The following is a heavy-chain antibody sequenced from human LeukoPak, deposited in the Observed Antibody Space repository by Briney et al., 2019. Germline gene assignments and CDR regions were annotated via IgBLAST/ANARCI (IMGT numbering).Heavy chain of an antibody. CDR3: TTAYCSSTSCYL. D-gene: IGHD2-2*01. J-gene: IGHJ4*02. Sequence: GGSLRLSCAASGFTFSSYAMSWVRQAPGKGLEWVGRIKSKTDGGTTDYAAPVKGRFTISRDDSKNTLYLQMNSLKTEDTAVYYCTTAYCSSTSCYLWGQGTLVTVSS. CDR2: IKSKTDGGTT. CDR1: GFTFSSYA. V-gene: IGHV3-15*01.